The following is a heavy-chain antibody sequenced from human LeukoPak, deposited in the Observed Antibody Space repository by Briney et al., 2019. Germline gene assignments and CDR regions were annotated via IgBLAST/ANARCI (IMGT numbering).Heavy chain of an antibody. CDR1: GFTFSSYS. CDR2: ISSSSSYI. V-gene: IGHV3-21*01. Sequence: GGSLRLSCAASGFTFSSYSMNWVRQAPGKGLEWVPCISSSSSYIYYAESVKGRFTISRDNAKNSLYLQMNSLRAEDTAVYYCARRFGELSEGYGMDVWGQGTTVTVSS. J-gene: IGHJ6*02. D-gene: IGHD3-10*01. CDR3: ARRFGELSEGYGMDV.